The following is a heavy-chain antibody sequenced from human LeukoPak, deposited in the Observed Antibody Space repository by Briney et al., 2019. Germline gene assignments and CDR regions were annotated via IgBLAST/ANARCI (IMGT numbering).Heavy chain of an antibody. CDR2: IFYSEST. V-gene: IGHV4-61*10. CDR3: ARWYGSGSYYPDDY. J-gene: IGHJ4*02. Sequence: PSETLSLTCTVSGGSISSGSYYWSWIRQPAGKGLEWIGNIFYSESTNYNPSLKSRVTISVDTSKNQIFLKLSSVTAADTAVYYCARWYGSGSYYPDDYWGQGTLVTVSS. D-gene: IGHD3-10*01. CDR1: GGSISSGSYY.